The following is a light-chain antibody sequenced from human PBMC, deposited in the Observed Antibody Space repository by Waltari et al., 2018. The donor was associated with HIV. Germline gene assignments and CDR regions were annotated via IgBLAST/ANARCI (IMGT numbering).Light chain of an antibody. CDR1: SSNIGHNY. V-gene: IGLV1-51*01. J-gene: IGLJ3*02. CDR2: DNN. CDR3: GTWDSRLSARV. Sequence: QSVLTQPPSVSAAPGQKVTLSCSGSSSNIGHNYVSWYQQLPGTAPKLLIYDNNKRPSGIPDRFSASKSGTSATLGITGLQTGDEADYYCGTWDSRLSARVFGGGTKLTVL.